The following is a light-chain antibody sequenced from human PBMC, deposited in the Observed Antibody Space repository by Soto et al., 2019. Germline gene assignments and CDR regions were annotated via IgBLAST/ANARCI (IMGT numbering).Light chain of an antibody. Sequence: QSVLTQPASGSGSPGQSITISCTGTSSDVGGYNYVSWYQQHPGKAPKLMIYEVSNRPSGVSNRFSGSKSGNTASLTISGLQAENEADYYCSSYTRSSTYVLGTATRSPX. CDR1: SSDVGGYNY. V-gene: IGLV2-14*01. CDR3: SSYTRSSTYV. CDR2: EVS. J-gene: IGLJ1*01.